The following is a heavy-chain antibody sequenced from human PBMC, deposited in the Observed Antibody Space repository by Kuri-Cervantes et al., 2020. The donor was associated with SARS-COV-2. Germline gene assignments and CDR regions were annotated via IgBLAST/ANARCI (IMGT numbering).Heavy chain of an antibody. CDR2: IIPILGIA. V-gene: IGHV1-69*10. Sequence: SVKVSCKASGGIFSSYAISWVRQAPGQGLEWMGGIIPILGIANYAQKFQGRVTMTEDTSTATAYMELSSLRSEDTAVYYCATAPILVCSGGSCYPRRQNWFDPWGQGTLVTVSS. D-gene: IGHD2-15*01. CDR3: ATAPILVCSGGSCYPRRQNWFDP. CDR1: GGIFSSYA. J-gene: IGHJ5*02.